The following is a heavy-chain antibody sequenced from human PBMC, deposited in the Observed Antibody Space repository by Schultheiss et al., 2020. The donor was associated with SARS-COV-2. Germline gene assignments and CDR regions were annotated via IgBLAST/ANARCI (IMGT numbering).Heavy chain of an antibody. D-gene: IGHD1-26*01. V-gene: IGHV4-59*01. CDR1: GGSISSYY. CDR2: IYYSGST. Sequence: SETLSLTCTVSGGSISSYYWSWIRQPPGKGLEWIGYIYYSGSTNYNPSLKSRVTISVDTSKNQFSLKLSSVTATDTALYYCARHLAYSGSYFGYWGQGTLVTVSS. J-gene: IGHJ4*02. CDR3: ARHLAYSGSYFGY.